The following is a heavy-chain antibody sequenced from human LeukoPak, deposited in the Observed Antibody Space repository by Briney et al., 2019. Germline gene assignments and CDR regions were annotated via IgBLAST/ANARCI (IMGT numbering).Heavy chain of an antibody. CDR1: GFTFSSYG. J-gene: IGHJ4*02. V-gene: IGHV3-30*03. Sequence: GGSLRLSCAASGFTFSSYGMHWVRQAPGKGLEWVAVISYDGSNKYYADSVKGRFSISRDNAKNSVYLQMNSLRVEDTAVYYCAGDCSSSNCYADYWGQGTLVTVSS. CDR2: ISYDGSNK. D-gene: IGHD2-2*01. CDR3: AGDCSSSNCYADY.